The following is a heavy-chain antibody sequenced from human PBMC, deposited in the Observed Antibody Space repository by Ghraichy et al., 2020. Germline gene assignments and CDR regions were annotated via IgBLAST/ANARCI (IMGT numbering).Heavy chain of an antibody. D-gene: IGHD4-17*01. Sequence: SETLSLTCTVSGGSISSSSYYWGWIRQPPGKGLEWIGSIYYSGSTYYNPSLKSRVTISVDTSKNQFSLKLSSVTAADTAVYYCASPLLTDYGDYLAFDIWGQGTMVTVSS. CDR2: IYYSGST. V-gene: IGHV4-39*01. J-gene: IGHJ3*02. CDR1: GGSISSSSYY. CDR3: ASPLLTDYGDYLAFDI.